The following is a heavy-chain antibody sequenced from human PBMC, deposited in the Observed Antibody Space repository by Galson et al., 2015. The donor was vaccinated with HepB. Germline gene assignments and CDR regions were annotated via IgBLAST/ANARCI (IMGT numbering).Heavy chain of an antibody. D-gene: IGHD3-10*01. CDR1: GFTFSSYG. Sequence: SLRLSCAASGFTFSSYGMHWVRQAPGKGLEWVAFVRYDGSNKYYADSVKGRFTISRDNSKNTLYLQMNSLRAEDTAVYYCAKIGCCYGSELHDYWGQGTLVTVSS. CDR2: VRYDGSNK. V-gene: IGHV3-30*02. J-gene: IGHJ4*02. CDR3: AKIGCCYGSELHDY.